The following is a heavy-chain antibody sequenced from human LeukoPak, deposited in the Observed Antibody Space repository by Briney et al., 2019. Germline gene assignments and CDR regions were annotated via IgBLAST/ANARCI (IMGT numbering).Heavy chain of an antibody. Sequence: GGSLRLSCAASGFTFSSYSMNWVRQAPGKGLEWVGRIKSKTHGGTTDYAAAVKGRFTISRDDSKSTLYLQMNSLKTEDTALYYCTTWNYDILTGYSIWGQGTLVTVSS. D-gene: IGHD3-9*01. CDR1: GFTFSSYS. J-gene: IGHJ4*02. CDR2: IKSKTHGGTT. CDR3: TTWNYDILTGYSI. V-gene: IGHV3-15*07.